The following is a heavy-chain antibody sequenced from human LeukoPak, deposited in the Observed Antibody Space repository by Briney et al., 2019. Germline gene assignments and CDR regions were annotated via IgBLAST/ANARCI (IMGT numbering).Heavy chain of an antibody. D-gene: IGHD3-22*01. V-gene: IGHV1-46*01. CDR1: GYTFTSYY. CDR2: INPSRGST. J-gene: IGHJ4*02. CDR3: ARGGHVRVYDNSAYYGHE. Sequence: GASVKVSCKASGYTFTSYYIYWVRQAPGQGLEWMGIINPSRGSTNYAQRFQGRVTMTRDMSTSTVYMDLSSLRAEDAAIYYCARGGHVRVYDNSAYYGHEWGQGTLVTVSS.